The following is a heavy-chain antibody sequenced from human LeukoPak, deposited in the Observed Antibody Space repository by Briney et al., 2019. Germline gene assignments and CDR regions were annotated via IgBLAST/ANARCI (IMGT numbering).Heavy chain of an antibody. D-gene: IGHD2-15*01. Sequence: GGSLRLSCAASGFTFSSYAMHWVRQAPGKGLEWVAVISYDGSNKYYADSVKGRFTISRDNSKNTLYLQMNSLRAEDTAVYYCARELLLDLSYFDYCGQGTLVTVSS. J-gene: IGHJ4*02. CDR2: ISYDGSNK. CDR3: ARELLLDLSYFDY. CDR1: GFTFSSYA. V-gene: IGHV3-30-3*01.